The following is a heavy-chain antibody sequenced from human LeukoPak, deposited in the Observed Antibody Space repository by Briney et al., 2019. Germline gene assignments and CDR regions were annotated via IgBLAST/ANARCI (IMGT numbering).Heavy chain of an antibody. V-gene: IGHV3-23*01. J-gene: IGHJ4*02. CDR3: AKDNSYSGSVY. Sequence: GGSLRLSCAASGFTFSSYAMSWVRQAPGKGLEWVSAISGSGGSTYYADSVKGRFTISRDNSKNTLYLQMNSLRAGDTAVYYCAKDNSYSGSVYWGQGALVTVSS. D-gene: IGHD1-26*01. CDR1: GFTFSSYA. CDR2: ISGSGGST.